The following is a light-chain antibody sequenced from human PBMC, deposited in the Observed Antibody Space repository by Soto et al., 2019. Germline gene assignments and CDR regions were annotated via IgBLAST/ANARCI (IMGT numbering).Light chain of an antibody. V-gene: IGKV1-39*01. Sequence: DIQMTQSPSSLSTSVGDRVTITCRASQSINSYLNWYQQKPGKPPKLLIYAASSLQSGVPSKFSGRGAGTDFTLTINSLQPEDFATYYCQQSYSTPYTFGQGTKLEIK. J-gene: IGKJ2*01. CDR2: AAS. CDR1: QSINSY. CDR3: QQSYSTPYT.